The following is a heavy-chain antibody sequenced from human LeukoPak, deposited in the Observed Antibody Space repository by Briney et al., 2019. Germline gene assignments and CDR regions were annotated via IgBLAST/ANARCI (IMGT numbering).Heavy chain of an antibody. V-gene: IGHV3-21*01. D-gene: IGHD1-26*01. Sequence: GGSLRLSCAASGFTFSSYGMHWVRQAPGKGLEWVSPISSSSSYIYYADSVKGRFTISRDNAKNSLYLQMNSLRAEDTAVYYCARDSGGSYWELYYFDYWGQGTLVTVSS. CDR2: ISSSSSYI. J-gene: IGHJ4*02. CDR3: ARDSGGSYWELYYFDY. CDR1: GFTFSSYG.